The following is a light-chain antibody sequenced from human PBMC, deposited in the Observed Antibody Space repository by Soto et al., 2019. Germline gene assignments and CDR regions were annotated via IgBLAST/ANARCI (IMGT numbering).Light chain of an antibody. CDR2: DVS. CDR3: QSYDSTLSARYV. V-gene: IGLV2-14*01. J-gene: IGLJ1*01. Sequence: QSALTQPASVSGSPGQSITISCTGTSSDVGGYSYVSWYQQLPGKAPKLMIYDVSDRPSGVSNRFSGSKSGNTASLTISGLQAEDEADYYCQSYDSTLSARYVFGTGTKVTVL. CDR1: SSDVGGYSY.